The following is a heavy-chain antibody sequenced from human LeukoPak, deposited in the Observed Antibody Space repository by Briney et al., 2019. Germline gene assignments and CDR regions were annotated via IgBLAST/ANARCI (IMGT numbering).Heavy chain of an antibody. CDR2: IDGSGGSR. Sequence: GGSLRLSCAASGFTFSSYAMSWVRQAPGKGLEWVSAIDGSGGSRYYADSVQGRFIISRDNSKNTVYLQMNSLRVEDTATYYCAKYFYDSGSYSFDYWGQGALVTVSS. J-gene: IGHJ4*02. CDR3: AKYFYDSGSYSFDY. V-gene: IGHV3-23*01. CDR1: GFTFSSYA. D-gene: IGHD3-10*01.